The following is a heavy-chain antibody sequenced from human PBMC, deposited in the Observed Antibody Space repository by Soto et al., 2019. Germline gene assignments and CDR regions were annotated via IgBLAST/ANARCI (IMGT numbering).Heavy chain of an antibody. J-gene: IGHJ6*02. CDR3: AKDAEWLVPKYYYGLDV. V-gene: IGHV3-30*18. CDR2: ISYNGDKH. Sequence: AGGSLRLSCAASRFSFSTYGMHWVRQAPGKGLGWVATISYNGDKHYYADSVKGRFTISRDNSKDTLYLQMNSLRAEDTAVYYCAKDAEWLVPKYYYGLDVWGQGTTVTVSS. CDR1: RFSFSTYG. D-gene: IGHD6-19*01.